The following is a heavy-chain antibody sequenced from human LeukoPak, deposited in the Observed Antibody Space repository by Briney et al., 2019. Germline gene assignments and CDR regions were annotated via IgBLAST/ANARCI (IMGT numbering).Heavy chain of an antibody. D-gene: IGHD2-2*01. J-gene: IGHJ4*02. CDR2: ISGSGGGT. CDR3: ARVDILVVPAAINYFDY. V-gene: IGHV3-23*01. CDR1: GFTFSSYA. Sequence: GGSLRPSCAASGFTFSSYAMSWVRQAPGKGLEWVSAISGSGGGTYYAGSVKGRFTISRDNSKNTLYLQMNSLRAEDTAVYYCARVDILVVPAAINYFDYWGQGTLVTVSS.